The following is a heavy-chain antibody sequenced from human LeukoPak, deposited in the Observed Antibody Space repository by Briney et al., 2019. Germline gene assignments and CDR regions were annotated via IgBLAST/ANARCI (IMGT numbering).Heavy chain of an antibody. J-gene: IGHJ3*02. CDR3: AKNLYMPAPDTGPTYDGFDI. D-gene: IGHD6-13*01. CDR1: GFTFSSYS. Sequence: GGSLRLSCAASGFTFSSYSMNWVRQAPGKGLEWVSSISDIGTHIFYADSVEGRFTISRDNARNSLYLRMSSLRAEDTAVYYCAKNLYMPAPDTGPTYDGFDIWGQGTMVTVSS. V-gene: IGHV3-21*01. CDR2: ISDIGTHI.